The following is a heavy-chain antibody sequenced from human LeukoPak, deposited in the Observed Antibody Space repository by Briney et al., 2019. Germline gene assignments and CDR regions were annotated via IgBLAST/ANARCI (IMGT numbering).Heavy chain of an antibody. CDR1: GGSFSGYY. CDR2: INHSGST. CDR3: ARGLRNYYGSGSYFEPFDY. D-gene: IGHD3-10*01. Sequence: KPSETLSLXCAVYGGSFSGYYWSWIRQPPGKELEWIGEINHSGSTNYNPSLKSRVTISVDTSKNQFSLKLSSVTAADTAVYYCARGLRNYYGSGSYFEPFDYWGQGTLVTVSS. J-gene: IGHJ4*02. V-gene: IGHV4-34*01.